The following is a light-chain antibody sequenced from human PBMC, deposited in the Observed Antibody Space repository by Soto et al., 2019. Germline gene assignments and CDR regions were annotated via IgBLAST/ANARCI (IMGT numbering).Light chain of an antibody. Sequence: EIVLTQSPGTLSLSPGERAALSCRASQTMKSEYLAWYQQKHGQAPRLLIHGASSRANGIPERFSGSGSGTDFTLTISRLEPDDFAVYYCQVYGSFFGPATKLDVK. CDR3: QVYGSF. J-gene: IGKJ3*01. V-gene: IGKV3-20*01. CDR2: GAS. CDR1: QTMKSEY.